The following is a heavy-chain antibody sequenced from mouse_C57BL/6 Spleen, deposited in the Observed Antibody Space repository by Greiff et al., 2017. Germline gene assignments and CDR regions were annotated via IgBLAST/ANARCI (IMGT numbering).Heavy chain of an antibody. J-gene: IGHJ4*01. Sequence: EVQLVESGTVLARPGASVKMSCKTSGYTFTSYWMHWVKQRPGQGLEWIGAIYPGNSDTSYNQKFKGKAKLTAVTSASTAYMELSSLTHEDSAVYYCTRDYGSSYAPLAMYYWGQGTSVTVSS. CDR1: GYTFTSYW. V-gene: IGHV1-5*01. CDR3: TRDYGSSYAPLAMYY. CDR2: IYPGNSDT. D-gene: IGHD1-1*01.